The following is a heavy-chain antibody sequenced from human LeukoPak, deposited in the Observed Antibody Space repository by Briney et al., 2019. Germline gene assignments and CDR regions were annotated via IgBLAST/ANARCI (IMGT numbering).Heavy chain of an antibody. Sequence: GASVKVSCKASGYTFTDYYMHWVQQAPGKGLEWMGRVDPEDGETIYAEKFQGRVTITADTSTDTAYMELSSLRSEDTAVYYCATTPVRFLEWAIDYWGQGTLVTVSS. CDR3: ATTPVRFLEWAIDY. D-gene: IGHD3-3*01. V-gene: IGHV1-69-2*01. CDR2: VDPEDGET. CDR1: GYTFTDYY. J-gene: IGHJ4*02.